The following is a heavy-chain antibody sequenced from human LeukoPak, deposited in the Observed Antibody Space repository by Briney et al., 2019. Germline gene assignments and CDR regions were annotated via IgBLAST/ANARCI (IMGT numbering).Heavy chain of an antibody. Sequence: GASVKVSCKASGGTFSSYAISWVRQAPGQGLEWMGGIIPIFGTANYAQKFQGRVTMTRDTSTSTVYMELSSLRSEDTAVYYRARGRFTFGYWGQGTLVTVSS. V-gene: IGHV1-69*05. J-gene: IGHJ4*02. CDR3: ARGRFTFGY. CDR1: GGTFSSYA. D-gene: IGHD3-10*01. CDR2: IIPIFGTA.